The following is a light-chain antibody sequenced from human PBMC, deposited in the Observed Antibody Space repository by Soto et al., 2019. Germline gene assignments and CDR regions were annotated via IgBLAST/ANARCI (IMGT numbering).Light chain of an antibody. CDR1: QSVSSN. CDR3: QQYNDWPLT. V-gene: IGKV3-15*01. CDR2: GAS. Sequence: EVLVTQSPATLSVSPGERAALSCRASQSVSSNLAWYQQKPGQAPRLLIYGASTRATGIPARFSGSGSGTDFTLTISSLQSEEFALYYCQQYNDWPLTVGGGTKVEIK. J-gene: IGKJ4*01.